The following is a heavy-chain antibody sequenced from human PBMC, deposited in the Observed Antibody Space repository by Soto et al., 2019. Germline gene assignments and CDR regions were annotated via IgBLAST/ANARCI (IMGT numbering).Heavy chain of an antibody. CDR1: GFTFRSFT. D-gene: IGHD6-13*01. J-gene: IGHJ5*02. V-gene: IGHV3-21*01. CDR2: ISSNSAYI. CDR3: TRDASRDSSARGWFDP. Sequence: PGGSLRLSCAASGFTFRSFTMNWVRQAPGKGLEWVSTISSNSAYIYYTDALRGRFTISRDNAKNSLHLQMNSLRAEDTAVYYCTRDASRDSSARGWFDPWGPGTLVTGS.